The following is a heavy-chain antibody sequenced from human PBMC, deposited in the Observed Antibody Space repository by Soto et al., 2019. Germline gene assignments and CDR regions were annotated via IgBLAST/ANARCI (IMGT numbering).Heavy chain of an antibody. CDR3: ARGRKQQLINWFDP. CDR1: GGSFIGYY. J-gene: IGHJ5*02. CDR2: INHSGST. V-gene: IGHV4-34*01. D-gene: IGHD6-13*01. Sequence: SEPMSLTCAVYGGSFIGYYWSWIRQPPGKGLVWIGEINHSGSTNYNPSLKSRVTISVDTSKNQFSLKLSSVTAADTAVYYCARGRKQQLINWFDPWGQGTLVTVSS.